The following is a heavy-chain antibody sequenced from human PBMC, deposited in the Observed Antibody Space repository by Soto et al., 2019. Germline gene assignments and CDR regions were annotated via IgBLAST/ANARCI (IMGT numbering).Heavy chain of an antibody. CDR3: AKDLEYSGYGKCDY. D-gene: IGHD5-12*01. CDR1: GFTFSSYG. V-gene: IGHV3-30*18. Sequence: LRLSCAASGFTFSSYGMHWVRQAPGKGLEWVAVISYDGSNKYYADSVKGRFTISRDNSKSTLYLQMNSLRAEDTAVYYCAKDLEYSGYGKCDYWGQGTLVTVSS. J-gene: IGHJ4*02. CDR2: ISYDGSNK.